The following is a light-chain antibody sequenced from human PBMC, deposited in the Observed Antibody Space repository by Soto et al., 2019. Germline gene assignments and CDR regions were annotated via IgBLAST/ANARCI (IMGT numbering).Light chain of an antibody. CDR1: KLGDKY. CDR3: QAWDSSFVV. Sequence: SYELTQPPSVSVSPGQTASITCSGDKLGDKYDCWYQQKPGPSPVLVIYQDSKRPSGIPERLSGSNSGNTATLTISGTQAMDEADYYCQAWDSSFVVFGGGTKLTVL. V-gene: IGLV3-1*01. CDR2: QDS. J-gene: IGLJ2*01.